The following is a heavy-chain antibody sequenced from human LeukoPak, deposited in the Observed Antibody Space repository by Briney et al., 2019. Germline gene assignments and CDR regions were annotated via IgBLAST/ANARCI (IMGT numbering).Heavy chain of an antibody. Sequence: PGGSLRLSCAASGFSFSDYGMHWVRQAPGKGLEWVAVLSYDGRNKYYEDSVKGRFTISRDNSKNTLYLQMNSLRAEDTAVYYCAREAGYSYGYYFDYWGQGTLVTVSS. V-gene: IGHV3-30*03. J-gene: IGHJ4*02. D-gene: IGHD5-18*01. CDR2: LSYDGRNK. CDR3: AREAGYSYGYYFDY. CDR1: GFSFSDYG.